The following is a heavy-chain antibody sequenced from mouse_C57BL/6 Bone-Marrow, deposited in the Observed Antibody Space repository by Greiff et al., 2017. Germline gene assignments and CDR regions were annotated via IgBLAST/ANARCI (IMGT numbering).Heavy chain of an antibody. CDR3: AKDSSGSGAWFAY. V-gene: IGHV1-54*01. CDR2: INPGSGGT. Sequence: QVQLQQSGAELVRPGTSVKVSCKASGYAFTNSLIEWVKQRPGQGLEWIGVINPGSGGTNYNEKFKGKATLTADNSSSTAYMQLSSLTSEDSAVYFCAKDSSGSGAWFAYWGQGTLVTVSA. D-gene: IGHD3-2*02. J-gene: IGHJ3*01. CDR1: GYAFTNSL.